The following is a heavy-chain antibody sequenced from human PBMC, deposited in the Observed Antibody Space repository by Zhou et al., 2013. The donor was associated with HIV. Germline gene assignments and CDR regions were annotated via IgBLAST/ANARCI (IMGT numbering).Heavy chain of an antibody. CDR1: GYIFTENF. Sequence: QVQMAQSGTQVKKTGASVTISCKTSGYIFTENFINWVRQVPGKGLLWMGWMNPNSGNTGYAQKFQGRVTITRNTSISTAYMELSSLRSEDTAVYYCARNKGYCSSTSCYGSAFDIWGQGTMVTVSS. CDR3: ARNKGYCSSTSCYGSAFDI. V-gene: IGHV1-8*03. D-gene: IGHD2-2*01. J-gene: IGHJ3*02. CDR2: MNPNSGNT.